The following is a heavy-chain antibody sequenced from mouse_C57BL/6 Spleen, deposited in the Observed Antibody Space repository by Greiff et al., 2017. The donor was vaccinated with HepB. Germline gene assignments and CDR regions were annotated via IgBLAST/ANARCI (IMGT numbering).Heavy chain of an antibody. V-gene: IGHV5-9*01. D-gene: IGHD2-5*01. CDR3: ARRDSKGGYAMDY. Sequence: EVMLVESGGGLVKPGGSLKLSCAASGFTFSSYTMSWVRQTPEKRLEWVATISGGGGNTYYPDSVKGRFTISRDNAKNTLYLQMSSLRSEDTALYYCARRDSKGGYAMDYWGQGTSVTVSS. J-gene: IGHJ4*01. CDR2: ISGGGGNT. CDR1: GFTFSSYT.